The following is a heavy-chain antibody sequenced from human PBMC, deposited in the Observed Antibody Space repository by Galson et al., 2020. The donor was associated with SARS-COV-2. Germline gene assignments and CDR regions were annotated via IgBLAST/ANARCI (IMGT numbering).Heavy chain of an antibody. CDR2: VYYNGST. CDR3: AKAYGDYANVWFGP. Sequence: SETLSLPCTLSGGSFRPYYWTWIRQSPGKGLEWIGSVYYNGSTNYNPSLKSRVTISLDTSKNQFFLNLNSVTAADTAVYFCAKAYGDYANVWFGPWGQGTLVTVSS. V-gene: IGHV4-59*01. CDR1: GGSFRPYY. D-gene: IGHD4-17*01. J-gene: IGHJ5*02.